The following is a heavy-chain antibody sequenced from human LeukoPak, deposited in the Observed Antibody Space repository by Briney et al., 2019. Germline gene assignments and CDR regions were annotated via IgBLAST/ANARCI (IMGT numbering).Heavy chain of an antibody. CDR2: ISGSGGST. Sequence: PGGSLRLSCAASGFTFSSYGMSWVRQAPGKGLEWVSAISGSGGSTYYADSVKGRFTISRDNSKNTLYLQMNSLRAEDTAVYYCARDPNSYYYDSSGSIWGQGTMVTVSS. D-gene: IGHD3-22*01. J-gene: IGHJ3*02. CDR3: ARDPNSYYYDSSGSI. V-gene: IGHV3-23*01. CDR1: GFTFSSYG.